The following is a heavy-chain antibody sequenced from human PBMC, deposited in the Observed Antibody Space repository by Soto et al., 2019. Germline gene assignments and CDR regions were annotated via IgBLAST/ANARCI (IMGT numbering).Heavy chain of an antibody. CDR1: GFICSSYD. D-gene: IGHD2-8*02. CDR3: AKATATGGGAFDI. J-gene: IGHJ3*02. CDR2: ILVGGST. Sequence: EVQMLESGGGFVQPGGSLRLSCAASGFICSSYDMSWVRQAPGKGLEWVSTILVGGSTHYPDSVKGRFTISRDNSKNTVFLQMNSLTAGDTAVYYCAKATATGGGAFDICGQGTMVTVSS. V-gene: IGHV3-23*01.